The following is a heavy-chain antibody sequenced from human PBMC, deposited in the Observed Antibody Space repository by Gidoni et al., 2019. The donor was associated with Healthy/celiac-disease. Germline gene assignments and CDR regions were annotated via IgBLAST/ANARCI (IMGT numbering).Heavy chain of an antibody. CDR2: INPSGGST. CDR3: ARGGSGRLRAGDAFDI. Sequence: QVQLVQSGSEVKKPGASVKVSCKASGYTFTSYYMHWVRQAPGQGLEWMGIINPSGGSTSYEQKFQGRVTMTRDTSTSTVYMKLSSLRSEDTAVYYCARGGSGRLRAGDAFDIWGQGKMVTVSS. J-gene: IGHJ3*02. CDR1: GYTFTSYY. V-gene: IGHV1-46*01. D-gene: IGHD6-19*01.